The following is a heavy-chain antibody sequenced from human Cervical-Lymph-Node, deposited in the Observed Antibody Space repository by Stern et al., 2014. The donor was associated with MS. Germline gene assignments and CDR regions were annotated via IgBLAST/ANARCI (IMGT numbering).Heavy chain of an antibody. D-gene: IGHD3-10*01. CDR2: IYYSGST. CDR1: GGSISSSSYY. J-gene: IGHJ4*02. V-gene: IGHV4-39*01. Sequence: QLQLQESGPGLVKPSETLSLTCTVSGGSISSSSYYWGWIRQPPGKGLEWIGSIYYSGSTSYNPSLKSRLTISVDTSKNQFSLKLSSVTAADTAVYYCARYDMVRGVIGYWGQGTLVTVSS. CDR3: ARYDMVRGVIGY.